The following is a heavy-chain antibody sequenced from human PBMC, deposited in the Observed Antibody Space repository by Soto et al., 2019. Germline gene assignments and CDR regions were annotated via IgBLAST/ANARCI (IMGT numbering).Heavy chain of an antibody. CDR2: MWYDGTNK. J-gene: IGHJ3*02. D-gene: IGHD3-16*01. CDR3: ARDATFGTKGGSFDI. Sequence: GGSLRLSCAASGFTFRIYSLHWVRQSPGKGLEWVAVMWYDGTNKYYGESVKGRFTISRDNSENTLYLQMNSLRVEDTAVYYCARDATFGTKGGSFDIWGHGTLVTVSS. V-gene: IGHV3-33*01. CDR1: GFTFRIYS.